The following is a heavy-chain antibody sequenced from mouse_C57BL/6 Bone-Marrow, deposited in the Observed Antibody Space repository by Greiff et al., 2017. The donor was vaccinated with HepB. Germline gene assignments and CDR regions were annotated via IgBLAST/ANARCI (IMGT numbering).Heavy chain of an antibody. D-gene: IGHD1-1*01. J-gene: IGHJ4*01. CDR1: GYTFTDYY. V-gene: IGHV1-76*01. CDR3: ARGYYGSLYAMDY. Sequence: QVQLQQSGAELVRPGASVKLSCKASGYTFTDYYINWVKQRPGQGLEWIARIYPGSGNTYYNEKFKGKATLTAEKSSSTAYMQLSSLTSEDSAVYFCARGYYGSLYAMDYWGQGTSVTVSS. CDR2: IYPGSGNT.